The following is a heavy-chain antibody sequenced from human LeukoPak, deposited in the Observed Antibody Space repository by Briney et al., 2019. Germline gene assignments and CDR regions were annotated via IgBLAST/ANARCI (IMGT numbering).Heavy chain of an antibody. Sequence: EASVKVSCKASGYTLTELSMHWVRQAPGKGLEWMGGFDPEDGETIYAQKFQGRVTMTEDTSTDTAYMELSSLRSEDTAVYYCATDKRGRYFDWLLYYWGQGTLVTVSS. D-gene: IGHD3-9*01. CDR2: FDPEDGET. CDR3: ATDKRGRYFDWLLYY. V-gene: IGHV1-24*01. CDR1: GYTLTELS. J-gene: IGHJ4*02.